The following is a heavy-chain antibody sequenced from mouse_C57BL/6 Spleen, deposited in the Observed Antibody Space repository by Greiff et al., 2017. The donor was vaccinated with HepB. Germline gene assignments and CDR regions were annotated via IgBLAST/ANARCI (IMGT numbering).Heavy chain of an antibody. J-gene: IGHJ4*01. CDR3: ARGGRTAQATYAMDD. V-gene: IGHV1-63*01. CDR1: GYTFTNYW. D-gene: IGHD3-2*02. Sequence: QVQLMESGAELVRPGTSVKMSCKASGYTFTNYWIGWAKQRPGHGLEWIGDIYPGGGYTNYNEKFKGKATLTADKSSSTAHMQFSSITSEDSAIYYCARGGRTAQATYAMDDWGQGTTVTVSS. CDR2: IYPGGGYT.